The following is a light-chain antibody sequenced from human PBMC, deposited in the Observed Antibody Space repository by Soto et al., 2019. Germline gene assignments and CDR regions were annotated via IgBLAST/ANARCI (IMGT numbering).Light chain of an antibody. J-gene: IGLJ1*01. CDR3: TSYATGGAYV. Sequence: QSALTQPPSVSGSPGQSVTISCTGTSSDVGGYNRVSWYQQPPGKAPKLLIYDVSNRPSGGSTRFSGSKSGNTASLTISGLQAEDEADYHCTSYATGGAYVFGPGTKLTVL. CDR2: DVS. V-gene: IGLV2-18*02. CDR1: SSDVGGYNR.